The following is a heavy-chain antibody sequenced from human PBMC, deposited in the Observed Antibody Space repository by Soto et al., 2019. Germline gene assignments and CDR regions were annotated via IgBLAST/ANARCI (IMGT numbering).Heavy chain of an antibody. Sequence: GASVKVSCKASGGTFSSYAISWVRQAPGQGLEWMGGIIPIFGTANYAQKFQGRVTITADESTSTAYMELSSLRSEDTAVYYRARGYYYDSSGYYLYFDYWGQGTLVTVS. J-gene: IGHJ4*02. CDR2: IIPIFGTA. V-gene: IGHV1-69*13. D-gene: IGHD3-22*01. CDR3: ARGYYYDSSGYYLYFDY. CDR1: GGTFSSYA.